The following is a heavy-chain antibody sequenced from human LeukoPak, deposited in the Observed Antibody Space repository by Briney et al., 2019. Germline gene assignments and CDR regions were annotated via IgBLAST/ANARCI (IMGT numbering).Heavy chain of an antibody. J-gene: IGHJ4*02. Sequence: PSETLSLTCTVSGGSISSGGYYWSCIRQHPGKGLEWIGYIYYSGSTYYNPSLKSRVTISVDTSKNQFSLKLSSVTAADTAVYYCARVSIFGVVIFDYWGQGTLVTVSS. V-gene: IGHV4-31*03. CDR1: GGSISSGGYY. D-gene: IGHD3-3*01. CDR2: IYYSGST. CDR3: ARVSIFGVVIFDY.